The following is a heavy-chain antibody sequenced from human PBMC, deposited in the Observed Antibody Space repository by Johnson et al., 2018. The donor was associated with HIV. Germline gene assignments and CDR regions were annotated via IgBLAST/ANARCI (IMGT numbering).Heavy chain of an antibody. V-gene: IGHV3-74*02. J-gene: IGHJ3*01. CDR1: GFTISTFW. CDR2: ISGDGSSL. D-gene: IGHD6-6*01. CDR3: ARAQLLADDAFNK. Sequence: EVQLVESGGALVQPGGSLRLSCEVSGFTISTFWMHWVRQVPGKGLMWVSRISGDGSSLSYADSVKGRFTISRDKAKKTLYLQLNSLRVEDTAIYYCARAQLLADDAFNKGGQGTMVTVSS.